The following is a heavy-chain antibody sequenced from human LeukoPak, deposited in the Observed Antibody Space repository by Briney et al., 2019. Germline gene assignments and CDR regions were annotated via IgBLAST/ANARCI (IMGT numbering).Heavy chain of an antibody. D-gene: IGHD3-3*01. CDR1: GITFSSYW. CDR2: INSDGSST. J-gene: IGHJ4*02. CDR3: ARDRYYAVDY. Sequence: GGSLRLSCAAAGITFSSYWMQWVRQPAEKGLVWVSRINSDGSSTSYADSVKGRFTISSDNAKNTLYLQMNSRRAEDTAVYYCARDRYYAVDYWGQGTLVTVSS. V-gene: IGHV3-74*01.